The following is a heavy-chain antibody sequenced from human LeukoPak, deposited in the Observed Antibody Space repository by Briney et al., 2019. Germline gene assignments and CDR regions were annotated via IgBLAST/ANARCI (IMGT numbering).Heavy chain of an antibody. D-gene: IGHD2-2*01. Sequence: GGSLRLSCVASGFSLSTYDMYWVRQAPGKGLEYVSAITSNGGTTYYANSVRGRFTISRDNSKNALYLQMGSLRAEDMAVYYCARGYCSSTSCTNDYWGQGTLVTVPS. V-gene: IGHV3-64*01. CDR2: ITSNGGTT. J-gene: IGHJ4*02. CDR3: ARGYCSSTSCTNDY. CDR1: GFSLSTYD.